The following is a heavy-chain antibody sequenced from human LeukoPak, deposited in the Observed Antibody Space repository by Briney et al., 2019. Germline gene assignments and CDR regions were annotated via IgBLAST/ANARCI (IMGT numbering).Heavy chain of an antibody. V-gene: IGHV1-2*06. J-gene: IGHJ6*03. CDR2: INPNSGGT. Sequence: MGRINPNSGGTNYAQKFQGRVTMTRDTSISTAYMELSRLRSDDTAVYYCAREPHYYYYMDVWGKGTTVTVSS. CDR3: AREPHYYYYMDV.